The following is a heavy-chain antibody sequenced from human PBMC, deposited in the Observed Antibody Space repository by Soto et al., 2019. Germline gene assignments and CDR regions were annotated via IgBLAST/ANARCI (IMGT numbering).Heavy chain of an antibody. CDR2: IYYTGNT. J-gene: IGHJ4*02. D-gene: IGHD2-2*01. V-gene: IGHV4-30-4*01. CDR1: GASISGGDYY. Sequence: QVQLQESGPGLVKPSQTLSLTCTVSGASISGGDYYWTWIRQPPGKGLEWIGSIYYTGNTYSNPSLESRLSISVDQSNNQFALRLTSVTAPDTAIYYCARATDDSSTYYLDYWGQGTLVTVSS. CDR3: ARATDDSSTYYLDY.